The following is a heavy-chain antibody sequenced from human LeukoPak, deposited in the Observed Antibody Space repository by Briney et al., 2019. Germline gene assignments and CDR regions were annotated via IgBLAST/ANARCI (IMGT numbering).Heavy chain of an antibody. V-gene: IGHV5-51*01. CDR3: ARPSSSGWLSAFDY. CDR1: GYSFTSYW. D-gene: IGHD6-19*01. J-gene: IGHJ4*02. Sequence: GESLKISCQGSGYSFTSYWIGWVRQMPGKGLEWMGIIYPGDSDTKYSPSFQGQVTISADKSISTAYLQWSSLKASDSAMYYCARPSSSGWLSAFDYWGQGTLVTVSS. CDR2: IYPGDSDT.